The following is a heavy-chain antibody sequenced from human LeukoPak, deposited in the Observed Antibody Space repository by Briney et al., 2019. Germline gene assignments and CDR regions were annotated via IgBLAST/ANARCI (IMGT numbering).Heavy chain of an antibody. V-gene: IGHV3-11*03. CDR3: ASVHYNSSGYPFDY. Sequence: PGGSLRLSCAASGFTFSDYYMSWIRQAPGKGLEWISHISGSSTYTNYEDSVRGRFTISRDNAKRSLYLHMNSLRAEDTAVYYCASVHYNSSGYPFDYWGQGTLVTVSS. CDR2: ISGSSTYT. J-gene: IGHJ4*02. D-gene: IGHD3-22*01. CDR1: GFTFSDYY.